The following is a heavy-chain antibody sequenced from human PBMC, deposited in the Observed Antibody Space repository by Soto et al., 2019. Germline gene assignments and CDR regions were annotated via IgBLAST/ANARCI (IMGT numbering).Heavy chain of an antibody. V-gene: IGHV3-43*01. D-gene: IGHD4-17*01. Sequence: GGSLRLSCAASGFTFDDYTMHWVRQAPGKGLEWVSMISWDGGNTYYADSVKGRFTISRDNSKNSLYLQMNSLRTEDTALYYCAKDTSWTIDYWGQGTLVTVSS. CDR2: ISWDGGNT. J-gene: IGHJ4*02. CDR3: AKDTSWTIDY. CDR1: GFTFDDYT.